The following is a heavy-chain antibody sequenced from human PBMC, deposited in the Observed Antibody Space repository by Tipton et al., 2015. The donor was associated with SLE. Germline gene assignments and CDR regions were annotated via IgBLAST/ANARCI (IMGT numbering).Heavy chain of an antibody. CDR3: ARARTGPKVVPLDY. CDR1: GFTFSSYS. D-gene: IGHD4-23*01. J-gene: IGHJ4*02. CDR2: ISSSSSYI. V-gene: IGHV3-21*01. Sequence: SLRLSCAASGFTFSSYSLNWVRQAPGKGLEWVSSISSSSSYIYYADSVKGRFTISRENAKNSLYLQMNSLRADDTAVYYCARARTGPKVVPLDYWGQGILVTFSS.